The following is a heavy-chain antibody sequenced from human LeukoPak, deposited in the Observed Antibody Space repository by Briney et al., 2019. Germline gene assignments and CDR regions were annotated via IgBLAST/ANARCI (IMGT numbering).Heavy chain of an antibody. J-gene: IGHJ4*02. Sequence: PGGSLRLSCAASGFTFSSYSMNWVRQAPGKGLEWVSYISSSGGTIYYADSVKGRFTISRDNAKNSLYLQMNSLRAEDTAVYYCASSVAFHYWGQGTLVTVSS. V-gene: IGHV3-48*04. CDR3: ASSVAFHY. D-gene: IGHD6-19*01. CDR1: GFTFSSYS. CDR2: ISSSGGTI.